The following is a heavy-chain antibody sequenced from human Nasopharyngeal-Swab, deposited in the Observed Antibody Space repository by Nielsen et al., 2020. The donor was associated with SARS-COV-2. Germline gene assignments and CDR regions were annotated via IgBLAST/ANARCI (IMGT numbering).Heavy chain of an antibody. D-gene: IGHD3-10*01. CDR3: AHRRSTFYDGSGSFDY. J-gene: IGHJ4*02. Sequence: SGPTLVKPTQTLTLTCSFSGFSLTSGVGVAWIRQPPGKALEWLALIYWDDDKRYSPSLKSRLTITKDTSKNQVLLTMTNLGPVDTATYYCAHRRSTFYDGSGSFDYWGQGTQVTVSS. CDR2: IYWDDDK. CDR1: GFSLTSGVG. V-gene: IGHV2-5*02.